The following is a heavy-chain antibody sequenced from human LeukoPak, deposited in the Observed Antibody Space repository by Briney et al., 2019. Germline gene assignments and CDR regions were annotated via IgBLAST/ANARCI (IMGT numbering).Heavy chain of an antibody. J-gene: IGHJ4*02. D-gene: IGHD3-22*01. V-gene: IGHV3-15*01. CDR2: IKSKSGGGTA. CDR3: TTVFDSGYMDY. CDR1: GFIFSNAW. Sequence: GGSLRLSCAASGFIFSNAWMSWVRQAPGKGLEWVGRIKSKSGGGTADHAAPVKGRFTISRDDSRNTLYLQMNSLKTEDTAVYYCTTVFDSGYMDYWGQGILVTVSS.